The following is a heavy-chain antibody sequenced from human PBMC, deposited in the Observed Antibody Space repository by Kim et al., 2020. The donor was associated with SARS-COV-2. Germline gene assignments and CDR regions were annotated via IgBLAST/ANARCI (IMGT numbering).Heavy chain of an antibody. J-gene: IGHJ6*02. D-gene: IGHD2-2*01. CDR1: GFTFDDYT. CDR2: ISWDGGST. Sequence: GGSLRLSCAASGFTFDDYTMHWVRQAPGKGLEWVSLISWDGGSTYYADSVKGRFTISRDNSKNSLYLQMNSLRTEDTALYYCAKDRCSSTSCYPPHYYYYYGMDVWGQGTTVTVSS. CDR3: AKDRCSSTSCYPPHYYYYYGMDV. V-gene: IGHV3-43*01.